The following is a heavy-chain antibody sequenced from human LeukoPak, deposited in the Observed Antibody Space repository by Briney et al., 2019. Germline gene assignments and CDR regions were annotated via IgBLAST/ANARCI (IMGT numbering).Heavy chain of an antibody. D-gene: IGHD2-2*01. CDR1: GFTSSSYS. CDR3: ARARVPAAMGAFDY. V-gene: IGHV3-21*01. CDR2: ISSSSSYI. J-gene: IGHJ4*02. Sequence: GGSLRLSCAASGFTSSSYSMNWVRQAPGKGLEWVSSISSSSSYIYYADSVKGRFTISRDNAKNSLYLQMNSLRAEDTAVYYCARARVPAAMGAFDYWGQGTLVTVSS.